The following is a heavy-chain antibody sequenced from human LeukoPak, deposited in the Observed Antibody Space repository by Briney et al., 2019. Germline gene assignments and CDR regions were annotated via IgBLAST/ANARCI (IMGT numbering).Heavy chain of an antibody. Sequence: SETLSLICAVYGGSFGGYYWSWIRQPPGKGLERTGEINHSGTTNYNPSLKSRVTISVETSKNQLSLKLSSVTAADKAVYYCARKCSSTRCYNYWGQGTLVTVSS. V-gene: IGHV4-34*01. J-gene: IGHJ4*02. D-gene: IGHD2-2*01. CDR2: INHSGTT. CDR1: GGSFGGYY. CDR3: ARKCSSTRCYNY.